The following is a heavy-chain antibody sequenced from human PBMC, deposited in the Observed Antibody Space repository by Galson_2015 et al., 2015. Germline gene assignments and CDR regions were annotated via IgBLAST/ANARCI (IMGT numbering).Heavy chain of an antibody. CDR2: IKRKTDGGTT. CDR3: TTGYVNYYGMDV. J-gene: IGHJ6*02. V-gene: IGHV3-15*01. Sequence: SLRLSCAASGFTFSNAWMSWVRQAPGKGLEWVGRIKRKTDGGTTDYAAPVKGRFTISRDDSKNTLYLQMNSLKTEDTAVYYCTTGYVNYYGMDVWGQGTTVTVSS. CDR1: GFTFSNAW. D-gene: IGHD3-10*02.